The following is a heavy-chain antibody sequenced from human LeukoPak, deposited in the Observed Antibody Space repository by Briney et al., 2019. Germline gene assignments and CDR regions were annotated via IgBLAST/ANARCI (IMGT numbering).Heavy chain of an antibody. CDR2: VSGSGDGSAGIT. V-gene: IGHV3-23*01. CDR1: GFTFSTYA. Sequence: GGSLRLSCAASGFTFSTYAMSWVRQAPGKGLEWVSAVSGSGDGSAGITYYADSVKGRFTISRDNSKNTLFLQVNSLRGDDTAVYYCAREARQWPPRGPCDYWGQGTLVTVSS. D-gene: IGHD6-19*01. CDR3: AREARQWPPRGPCDY. J-gene: IGHJ4*02.